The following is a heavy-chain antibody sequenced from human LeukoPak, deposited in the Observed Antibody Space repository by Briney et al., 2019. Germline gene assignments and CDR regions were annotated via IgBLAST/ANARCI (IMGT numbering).Heavy chain of an antibody. V-gene: IGHV3-21*01. J-gene: IGHJ4*02. D-gene: IGHD3-10*01. CDR1: GFTFSSYS. CDR3: ARELRGGPRVPIDY. CDR2: ISSSSSYI. Sequence: PGGSLRLSCAASGFTFSSYSMNWVRQAPGKGLEWVSSISSSSSYIYYADSVKGRFTISRDNAKNSLYLQMNSLRAEDTAVYYCARELRGGPRVPIDYWGQGTLVTVSS.